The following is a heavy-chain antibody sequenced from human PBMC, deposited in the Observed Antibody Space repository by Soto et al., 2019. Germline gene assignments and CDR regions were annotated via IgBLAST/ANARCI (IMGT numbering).Heavy chain of an antibody. D-gene: IGHD6-13*01. CDR3: TTAEQQLVRDYYYGMDV. J-gene: IGHJ6*02. V-gene: IGHV3-15*07. CDR2: IKSKTDGGTT. CDR1: GFTFSNAW. Sequence: GGSLRLSCAASGFTFSNAWMNWVRQAPGKGLEWVGRIKSKTDGGTTDYAAPVKGRFTISRDDSKNTLYLQMNSLKTEDTAVYYCTTAEQQLVRDYYYGMDVWGQGTTVTV.